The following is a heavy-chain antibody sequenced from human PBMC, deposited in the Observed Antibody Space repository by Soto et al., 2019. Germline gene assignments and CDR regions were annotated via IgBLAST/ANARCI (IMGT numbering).Heavy chain of an antibody. D-gene: IGHD3-3*01. CDR2: INAGNGNT. CDR3: ARESRFLEWLSLNWFDP. Sequence: GASVKVSCKASGYTFTSYDMHWVRQAPGQRLEWMGWINAGNGNTKYSQKFQGRVTITRDTSASTAYMELSSLRSEDTAVYYCARESRFLEWLSLNWFDPWGQGTLVTVSS. CDR1: GYTFTSYD. J-gene: IGHJ5*02. V-gene: IGHV1-3*01.